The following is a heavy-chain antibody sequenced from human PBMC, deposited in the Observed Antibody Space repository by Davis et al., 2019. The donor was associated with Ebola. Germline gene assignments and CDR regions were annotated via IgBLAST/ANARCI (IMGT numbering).Heavy chain of an antibody. CDR3: TRESAEAILYPGPFDY. V-gene: IGHV1-18*04. D-gene: IGHD3-9*01. J-gene: IGHJ4*02. CDR2: ISAYSSNT. CDR1: AYTFTNYG. Sequence: ASVQVSCKTSAYTFTNYGISWVRQAPAQRLDWMGWISAYSSNTNYAQKFQGGVTITADESTSTDYMELSSLRSEDTAVYYCTRESAEAILYPGPFDYWGQGTLVTVSS.